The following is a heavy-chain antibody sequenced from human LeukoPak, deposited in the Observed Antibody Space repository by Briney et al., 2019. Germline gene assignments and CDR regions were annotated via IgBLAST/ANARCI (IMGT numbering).Heavy chain of an antibody. CDR1: GFTFSSYG. CDR3: ARDREGTMIVVVTYYFDY. V-gene: IGHV3-33*01. Sequence: GGSLRLSCAASGFTFSSYGMHWVRQAPGKGLGWVAVIWYDGSNKYYADSVKGRFTISRDNSKNTLYLQMNSLRAEDTAVYYCARDREGTMIVVVTYYFDYWGQGTLVTVSS. J-gene: IGHJ4*02. CDR2: IWYDGSNK. D-gene: IGHD3-22*01.